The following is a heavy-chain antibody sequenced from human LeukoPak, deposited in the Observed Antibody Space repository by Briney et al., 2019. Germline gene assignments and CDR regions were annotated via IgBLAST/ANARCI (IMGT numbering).Heavy chain of an antibody. D-gene: IGHD2-2*02. CDR1: GGSFSGYY. J-gene: IGHJ6*02. CDR2: INHSGST. Sequence: PSETLSLTCAVNGGSFSGYYWSWIRQPPGKGLEWIGEINHSGSTNYNPSLKSRVTISVDTSKNQFSLKLSSVTAADTAVYYCARAYCSSTSCYTGHYYGMDVWGQGTTVTVSS. CDR3: ARAYCSSTSCYTGHYYGMDV. V-gene: IGHV4-34*01.